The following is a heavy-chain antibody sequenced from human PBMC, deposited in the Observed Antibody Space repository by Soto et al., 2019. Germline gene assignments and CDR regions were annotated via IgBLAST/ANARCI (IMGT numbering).Heavy chain of an antibody. CDR1: GGSISSSSYY. CDR3: ARQLRETPSPAPNWFDP. J-gene: IGHJ5*02. Sequence: SETLSLTCTVSGGSISSSSYYWGWIRQPPGKGLEWIGSIYYSGSTYYSPSFQGQVTISADKSISTAYLQWSSLKASDTAMYYCARQLRETPSPAPNWFDPWGQGTLVTVSS. V-gene: IGHV4-39*07. D-gene: IGHD2-21*01. CDR2: IYYSGST.